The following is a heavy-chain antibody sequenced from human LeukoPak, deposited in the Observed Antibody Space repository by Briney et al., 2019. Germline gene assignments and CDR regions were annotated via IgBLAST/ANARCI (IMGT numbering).Heavy chain of an antibody. CDR1: GYTFTSYG. V-gene: IGHV1-18*01. Sequence: ASVKVSCKASGYTFTSYGISWVRQAPGQGLEWMGWISAYNGNTNYAQKLQGRVTMTTDTSTSTAYMELRSLRSDDTAVYYCARDPQYCSSTSCYVGNWFDPWGQGTLVTVSS. D-gene: IGHD2-2*01. J-gene: IGHJ5*02. CDR2: ISAYNGNT. CDR3: ARDPQYCSSTSCYVGNWFDP.